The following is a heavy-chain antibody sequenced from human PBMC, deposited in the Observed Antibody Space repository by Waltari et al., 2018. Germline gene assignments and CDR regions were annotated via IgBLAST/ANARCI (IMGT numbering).Heavy chain of an antibody. J-gene: IGHJ4*02. CDR2: INAGNGNT. D-gene: IGHD2-15*01. V-gene: IGHV1-3*01. Sequence: QVQLVQSGAEVKKPGASVKVSCKASGYTFTSYAMHWVRQAPGQRLEWMGWINAGNGNTKYSQKFKGRGTITRDTSASTAYMELSSLRSEDTAVYYCAREEYCSGGSCYPPDYWGQGTLVTVSS. CDR3: AREEYCSGGSCYPPDY. CDR1: GYTFTSYA.